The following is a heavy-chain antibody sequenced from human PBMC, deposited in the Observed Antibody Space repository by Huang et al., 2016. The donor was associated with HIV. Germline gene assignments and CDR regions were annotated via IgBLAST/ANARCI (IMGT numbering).Heavy chain of an antibody. CDR3: ARDHWYPLQNWFDL. D-gene: IGHD1-1*01. CDR2: ISAYNGKT. J-gene: IGHJ5*01. CDR1: GYIFTKYG. Sequence: QVELVQSGAEVKRPGASVRVSCKAAGYIFTKYGINWVRQAPGQGLEWMGWISAYNGKTNYAEKVQGRVTLTRDTSATTAYMELRDVTSAYTAVYYCARDHWYPLQNWFDLWGQGTLVTVSS. V-gene: IGHV1-18*01.